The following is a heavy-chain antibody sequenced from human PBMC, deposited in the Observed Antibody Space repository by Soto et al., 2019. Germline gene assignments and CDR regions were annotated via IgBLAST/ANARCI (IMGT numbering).Heavy chain of an antibody. J-gene: IGHJ4*02. CDR2: IYPGDSDT. CDR3: ARPGGSGYYNAMGL. V-gene: IGHV5-51*01. Sequence: EVFLVQSGAEVKKPGGSLKSSCKGFGYSFTTYGIGWLRQLPGKGRGWMGIIYPGDSDTRYSPSFQGQVTISADKSISTAYLQWSSLKASDTAMYYCARPGGSGYYNAMGLWGQGTLVTVSS. CDR1: GYSFTTYG. D-gene: IGHD3-22*01.